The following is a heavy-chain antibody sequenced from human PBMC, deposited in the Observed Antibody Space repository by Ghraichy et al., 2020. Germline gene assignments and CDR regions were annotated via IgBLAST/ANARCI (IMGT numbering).Heavy chain of an antibody. CDR1: GYTFTSYD. CDR3: AREGVYCSSTSCYSYYGMDV. CDR2: MNPNSGNT. D-gene: IGHD2-2*02. Sequence: ASVKVSCKASGYTFTSYDINWVRQATGQGLEWMGWMNPNSGNTGYAQKFQGRVTMTRNTSISTAYRELSSLRSEDTAVYYCAREGVYCSSTSCYSYYGMDVWGQGTTVTVSS. V-gene: IGHV1-8*01. J-gene: IGHJ6*02.